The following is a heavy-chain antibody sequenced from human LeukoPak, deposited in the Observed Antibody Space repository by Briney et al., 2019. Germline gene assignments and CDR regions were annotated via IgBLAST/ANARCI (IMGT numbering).Heavy chain of an antibody. CDR3: AKAGSLSTMIAVVIGYFDS. CDR1: GFTFSSYA. Sequence: GGSLRLSCAASGFTFSSYAMSWVRQAPGKGLEWVSAISGSGGSTYYADSVKGRFTISRDNSKNTLYLQMNSLRAEDTAVYCGAKAGSLSTMIAVVIGYFDSWGQGALVTVSS. J-gene: IGHJ4*02. D-gene: IGHD3-22*01. CDR2: ISGSGGST. V-gene: IGHV3-23*01.